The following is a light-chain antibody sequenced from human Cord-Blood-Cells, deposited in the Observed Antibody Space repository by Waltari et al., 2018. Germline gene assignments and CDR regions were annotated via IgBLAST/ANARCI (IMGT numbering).Light chain of an antibody. CDR2: DVS. V-gene: IGLV2-14*01. J-gene: IGLJ2*01. Sequence: QSALTQPASVSGSPGQSITISCTGTSRDVGGYTYVSWYQQHPAKAPKRMIYDVSKRPSGVSNRFSGSKSGNTASLTISGLQAEDEADYYCSSYTSSSTLVVFGGGTKLTVL. CDR1: SRDVGGYTY. CDR3: SSYTSSSTLVV.